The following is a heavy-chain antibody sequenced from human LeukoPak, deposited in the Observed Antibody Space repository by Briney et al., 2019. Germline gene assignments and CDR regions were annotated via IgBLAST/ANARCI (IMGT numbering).Heavy chain of an antibody. CDR1: GGSISSYY. Sequence: PSETLSLTCTVSGGSISSYYWSWIRQPPGKGLEWIGYIFYSGSTNYNPSLKSRVTISVDTSKNQFSLKLSSVTAADTAVYYCARGREVLRFLEWLLTFDYWGQGTLVTVSS. V-gene: IGHV4-59*01. D-gene: IGHD3-3*01. CDR2: IFYSGST. CDR3: ARGREVLRFLEWLLTFDY. J-gene: IGHJ4*02.